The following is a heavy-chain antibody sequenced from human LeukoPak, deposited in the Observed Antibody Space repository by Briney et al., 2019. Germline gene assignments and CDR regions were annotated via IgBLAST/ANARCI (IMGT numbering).Heavy chain of an antibody. CDR3: AKDSGWVVVVPAAIDY. CDR1: GFTFSSYG. D-gene: IGHD2-2*01. CDR2: ISYDGSNK. Sequence: GGSLRLSCAASGFTFSSYGMHWVRQAPGKGLEWVAVISYDGSNKYYADSVKGRFTISGDNSKNTLYLQMNSLRAEDTAVYYCAKDSGWVVVVPAAIDYWGQGTLVTVSS. V-gene: IGHV3-30*18. J-gene: IGHJ4*02.